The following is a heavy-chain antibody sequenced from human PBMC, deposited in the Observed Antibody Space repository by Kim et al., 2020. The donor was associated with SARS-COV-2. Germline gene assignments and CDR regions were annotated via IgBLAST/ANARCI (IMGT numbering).Heavy chain of an antibody. CDR3: ASGDTARSDF. J-gene: IGHJ4*02. Sequence: GGSLRLSCAASGFNFGDNGMSWVRQPPGKGLEWVSGINWNGETTRYVDSVKGRFTISRDNTKNSLYLQMNSLRVDDTAFYYCASGDTARSDFWGQGTLV. D-gene: IGHD5-18*01. CDR2: INWNGETT. V-gene: IGHV3-20*04. CDR1: GFNFGDNG.